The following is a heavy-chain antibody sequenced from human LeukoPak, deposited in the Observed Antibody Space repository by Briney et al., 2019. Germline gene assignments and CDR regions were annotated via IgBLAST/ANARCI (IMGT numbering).Heavy chain of an antibody. V-gene: IGHV1-18*01. CDR3: ARDRPDDSSGYRDY. Sequence: ASVKVSCKASGYTFTSYGISWVRQAPGQGLEWMGWISAYNGNTNYAQKLQGRVTMTTDTSTSTAYMELRSLRSDDTAVYYCARDRPDDSSGYRDYWGQGTLVTVSS. J-gene: IGHJ4*02. CDR2: ISAYNGNT. CDR1: GYTFTSYG. D-gene: IGHD3-22*01.